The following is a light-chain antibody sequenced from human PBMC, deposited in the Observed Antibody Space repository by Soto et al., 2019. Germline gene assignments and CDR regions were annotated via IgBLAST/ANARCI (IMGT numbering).Light chain of an antibody. CDR1: SGSIASNY. Sequence: NFMLTQPHSVSESPGKTVTISCTRSSGSIASNYVHWYQKRPGSAPITVIYDDNQRPSGVPDRFSASIDSSSNSASLTLSGLRTEDEADYFCQSYHGNTRVFGGGTKVTVL. CDR3: QSYHGNTRV. CDR2: DDN. J-gene: IGLJ3*02. V-gene: IGLV6-57*04.